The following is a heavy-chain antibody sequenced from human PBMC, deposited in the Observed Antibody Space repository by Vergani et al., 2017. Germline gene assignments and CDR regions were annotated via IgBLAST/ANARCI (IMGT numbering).Heavy chain of an antibody. CDR3: ARSGYSGYDTWYYFDY. Sequence: EMQLVQSGAEVKKPGESLKISCKGSGYSFITYWIGWVRQMPGKGLEWMGIIYPPDSDTRYSPSFQGQVTISADKSISTAYLQWSSLKASDTAMYYCARSGYSGYDTWYYFDYWGQGTLVTVSS. CDR2: IYPPDSDT. V-gene: IGHV5-51*01. CDR1: GYSFITYW. D-gene: IGHD5-12*01. J-gene: IGHJ4*02.